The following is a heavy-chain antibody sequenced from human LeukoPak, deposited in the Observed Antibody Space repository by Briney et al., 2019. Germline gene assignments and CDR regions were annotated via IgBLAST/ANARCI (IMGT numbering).Heavy chain of an antibody. D-gene: IGHD3-16*01. CDR1: GGSISSSSYY. Sequence: SETLSLTCTVSGGSISSSSYYWGWIRQPPGKGLEWIGSIYYSGSTYYNPSLKSRVTISVDTSKNQFSLKLRSVTAADTAVYYCARSPLWVHDYWGQGTLVTVSS. V-gene: IGHV4-39*01. CDR2: IYYSGST. J-gene: IGHJ4*02. CDR3: ARSPLWVHDY.